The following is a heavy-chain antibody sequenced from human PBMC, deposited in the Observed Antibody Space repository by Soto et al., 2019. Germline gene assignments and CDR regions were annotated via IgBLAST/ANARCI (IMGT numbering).Heavy chain of an antibody. J-gene: IGHJ5*02. D-gene: IGHD6-19*01. CDR3: ARSYNGRYGWFDP. CDR1: GFTITSYW. CDR2: INSDGSST. Sequence: GGSLRLSCAASGFTITSYWMHWVRQVPGKGLGWVSRINSDGSSTSYADSVTGRFTISRENAKNTLYLQMNGLGAEDTAGYYCARSYNGRYGWFDPWGQGTLVTVSS. V-gene: IGHV3-74*01.